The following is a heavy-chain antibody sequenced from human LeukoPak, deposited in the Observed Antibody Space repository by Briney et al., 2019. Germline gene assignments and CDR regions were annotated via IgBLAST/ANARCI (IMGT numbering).Heavy chain of an antibody. CDR3: ARGHGMVRGVIITARGFDY. J-gene: IGHJ4*02. D-gene: IGHD3-10*01. CDR2: ISSSSSYI. V-gene: IGHV3-21*01. Sequence: PGGSLRLSCAASGFTFSSYTMNWVRQAPGKGLEWVSSISSSSSYIYYADSVKGRFTISRDNAKNSLYLQMNSLRAEDTAVYYCARGHGMVRGVIITARGFDYWGQGTLVTVSS. CDR1: GFTFSSYT.